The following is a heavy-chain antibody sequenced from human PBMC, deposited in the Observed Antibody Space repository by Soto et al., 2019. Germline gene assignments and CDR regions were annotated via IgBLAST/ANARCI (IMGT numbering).Heavy chain of an antibody. CDR1: GGSISSSSYY. V-gene: IGHV4-39*01. D-gene: IGHD7-27*01. CDR2: IYYSGST. CDR3: ARLGAGSSLGCLAFDY. Sequence: SETLSLTCTVSGGSISSSSYYWGWIRQPPGKGLEWIGSIYYSGSTYYNPSLKSRVTISVDTSKNQFSLKLSSVTAADTAVYYCARLGAGSSLGCLAFDYWGQGTLVTVSS. J-gene: IGHJ4*02.